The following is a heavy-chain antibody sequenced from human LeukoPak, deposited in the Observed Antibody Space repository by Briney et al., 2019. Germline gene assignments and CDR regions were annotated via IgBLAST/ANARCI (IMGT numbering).Heavy chain of an antibody. CDR1: GYTFTSYG. D-gene: IGHD3-10*01. CDR2: ISAYHGNT. Sequence: ASVKVSRKASGYTFTSYGISWVRQAPGQGLEWMGWISAYHGNTNYPQKLQGRVTMTTDTSTSTAYMELRSLRSDDTAVYYCVRASGGWFDPWGQGTLVTVSS. CDR3: VRASGGWFDP. V-gene: IGHV1-18*01. J-gene: IGHJ5*02.